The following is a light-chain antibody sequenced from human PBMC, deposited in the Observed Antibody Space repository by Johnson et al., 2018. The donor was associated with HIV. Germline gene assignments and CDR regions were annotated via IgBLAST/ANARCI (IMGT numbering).Light chain of an antibody. V-gene: IGLV1-51*01. CDR3: GAWDNSLRSWV. CDR1: SSNIGNNY. CDR2: DND. J-gene: IGLJ1*01. Sequence: HSVLTQPPSVSAAPGQRVTISCSGSSSNIGNNYVSWYQHLPGTAPKLLIYDNDKRPSGIPDRFSGSRSGTSATLGITGLQTGDEADYYCGAWDNSLRSWVFGTGTKVTVL.